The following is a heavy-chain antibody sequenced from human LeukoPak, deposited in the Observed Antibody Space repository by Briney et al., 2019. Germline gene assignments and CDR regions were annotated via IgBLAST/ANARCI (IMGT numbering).Heavy chain of an antibody. CDR2: IYTSGST. J-gene: IGHJ5*02. Sequence: SETLSLTCTVSGGSISSGSYYWSWIRQPAGKGLEWIGRIYTSGSTNYNPSPKSRVTISVDTSKNQFSLKLSSVTAADTAVYYCARGGIAARPGWFDPWGQGTLVTVSS. D-gene: IGHD6-6*01. CDR1: GGSISSGSYY. CDR3: ARGGIAARPGWFDP. V-gene: IGHV4-61*02.